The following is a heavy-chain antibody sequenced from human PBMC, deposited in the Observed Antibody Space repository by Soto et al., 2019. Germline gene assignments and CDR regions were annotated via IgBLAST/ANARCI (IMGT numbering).Heavy chain of an antibody. D-gene: IGHD3-9*01. CDR2: ISAYNGNT. CDR1: GYTFTSYV. Sequence: ASVKVSCQASGYTFTSYVISWVRQAPGQGLEWMGWISAYNGNTNYAQKLQGRVTMTTDTSTSTAYMELRSLRSDDTAVYYCARIPLYYDILTGYHHYYYMDVWGKGTTVTVSS. J-gene: IGHJ6*03. CDR3: ARIPLYYDILTGYHHYYYMDV. V-gene: IGHV1-18*01.